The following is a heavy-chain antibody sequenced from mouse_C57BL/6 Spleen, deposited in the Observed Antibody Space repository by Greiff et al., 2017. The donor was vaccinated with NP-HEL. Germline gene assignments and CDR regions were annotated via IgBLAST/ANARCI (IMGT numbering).Heavy chain of an antibody. CDR1: GYTFTDYY. CDR2: IFPGSGST. D-gene: IGHD1-1*01. Sequence: QVQLKQSGPELVKPGASVKISCKASGYTFTDYYINWVKQRPGQGLEWIGWIFPGSGSTYYNEKFKGKATLTVDKSSSTAYMLLSSLTSEDSAVYFCARDGDYGRFAMDYWGQGTSVTVSS. CDR3: ARDGDYGRFAMDY. V-gene: IGHV1-75*01. J-gene: IGHJ4*01.